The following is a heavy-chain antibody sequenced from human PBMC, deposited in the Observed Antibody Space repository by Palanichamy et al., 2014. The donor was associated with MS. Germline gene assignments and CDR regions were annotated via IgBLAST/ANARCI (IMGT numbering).Heavy chain of an antibody. CDR2: FSGTDGST. V-gene: IGHV3-23*01. CDR1: GFTFSIYA. CDR3: AKHGWGNFFDY. J-gene: IGHJ4*02. Sequence: GGSLRLSCAASGFTFSIYAMSWVRQAPGKGLEWVSAFSGTDGSTYYADSVKGRFTISRDNSKNTLYLQMNSLGAEDTAVFYCAKHGWGNFFDYWGQGTLVTVSS. D-gene: IGHD7-27*01.